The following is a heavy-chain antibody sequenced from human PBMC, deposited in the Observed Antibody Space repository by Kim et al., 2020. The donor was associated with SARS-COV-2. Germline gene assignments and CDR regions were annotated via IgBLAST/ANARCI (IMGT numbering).Heavy chain of an antibody. CDR3: ARHGSFCGGDCYVTLPSAFDI. D-gene: IGHD2-21*02. V-gene: IGHV4-39*01. Sequence: SETLSLTCTVSGGSISSSSYYWGWIRQPPGKGLEWIGSIYYSGSTYYNPSLKSRVTISVDTSKNQFSLKLSSVTAADTAVYYCARHGSFCGGDCYVTLPSAFDIWGQGTMVTVSS. J-gene: IGHJ3*02. CDR1: GGSISSSSYY. CDR2: IYYSGST.